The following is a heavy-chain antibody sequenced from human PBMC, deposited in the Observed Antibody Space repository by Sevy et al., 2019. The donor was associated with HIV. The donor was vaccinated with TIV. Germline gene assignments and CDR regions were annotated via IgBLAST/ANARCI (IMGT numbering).Heavy chain of an antibody. J-gene: IGHJ4*02. CDR1: GFAFSNYG. CDR3: AKDLPPYYYDSSGFYSSGFDY. Sequence: GGSLRLSCAASGFAFSNYGMHWVRQAPGKGLEWVALISYDGGTKYYADSVKGRFTISRDNSKNTLYLQMNSLRAEDTALYYCAKDLPPYYYDSSGFYSSGFDYWGKGTLVTVSS. CDR2: ISYDGGTK. V-gene: IGHV3-30*18. D-gene: IGHD3-22*01.